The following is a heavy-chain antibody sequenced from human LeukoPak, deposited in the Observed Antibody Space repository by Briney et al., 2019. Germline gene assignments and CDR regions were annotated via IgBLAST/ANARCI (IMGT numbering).Heavy chain of an antibody. J-gene: IGHJ4*02. CDR1: GFTSSNAW. V-gene: IGHV3-15*01. CDR3: TTNAAVGAEVDY. CDR2: IKSKTDGGTT. D-gene: IGHD1-26*01. Sequence: GGSLSLSCAASGFTSSNAWMSWVRQAPGKGLEWVGLIKSKTDGGTTDYAVPMKGRFTISRDDSKNTLYLQMSSLKTEDTAVYYCTTNAAVGAEVDYWGQGTLVTVSS.